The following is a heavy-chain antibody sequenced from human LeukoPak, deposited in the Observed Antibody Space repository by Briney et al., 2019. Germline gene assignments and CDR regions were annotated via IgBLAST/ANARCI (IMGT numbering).Heavy chain of an antibody. Sequence: GGSLRLSCAASGFTFSSYAMHWVRQAPGKGLEWVAVISYDGSNKYYADSVKGRFTISRDNSKNTLYLQMNSLRAEDTAVYYCARDQRGLLTVTTLAPDYWGQGTLVTVSS. CDR2: ISYDGSNK. CDR3: ARDQRGLLTVTTLAPDY. CDR1: GFTFSSYA. V-gene: IGHV3-30*14. J-gene: IGHJ4*02. D-gene: IGHD4-17*01.